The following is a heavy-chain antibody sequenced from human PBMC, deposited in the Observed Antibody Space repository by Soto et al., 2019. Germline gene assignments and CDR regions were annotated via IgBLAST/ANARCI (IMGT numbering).Heavy chain of an antibody. V-gene: IGHV4-39*01. CDR3: ACGYCSSTSCLGGYGMDV. CDR2: IYYSGST. CDR1: GGSISSTSYY. Sequence: SETLSLTCTVSGGSISSTSYYWGWIRQPPGKGLEWIGSIYYSGSTYYNPSLKSRVTISVDTSKNQFSLKLSSVTAADTAVYYCACGYCSSTSCLGGYGMDVWGQGTTVTVSS. J-gene: IGHJ6*02. D-gene: IGHD2-2*03.